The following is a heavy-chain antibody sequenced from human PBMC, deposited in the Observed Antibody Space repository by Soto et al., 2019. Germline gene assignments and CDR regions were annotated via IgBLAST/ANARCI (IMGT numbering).Heavy chain of an antibody. V-gene: IGHV4-4*07. J-gene: IGHJ6*02. Sequence: QVQLQESAPRLVQPSETLSLSCTGSGGSMNIHYWTWIRQPAGKGLEWVGRISASGTTNYNPSLKSFLAMSMDTSRNNFSLSLISISAADSVVYYCAKEVLRWDAGAKEDRGQGTKVTV. CDR3: AKEVLRWDAGAKED. CDR2: ISASGTT. CDR1: GGSMNIHY. D-gene: IGHD1-26*01.